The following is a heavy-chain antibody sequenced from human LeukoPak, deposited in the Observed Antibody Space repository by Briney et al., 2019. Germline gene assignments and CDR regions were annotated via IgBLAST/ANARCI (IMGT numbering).Heavy chain of an antibody. J-gene: IGHJ6*02. Sequence: GGSLRLSCGASGFTFSDSWMSWVRQAPGKGLEWVANMNQDGSEKDYVDSVRGRFTISRDNARNSLYLQMSSLRAEDTAVYYCATYTHWVAGDVWGQGTTVTVSS. CDR3: ATYTHWVAGDV. CDR2: MNQDGSEK. D-gene: IGHD3-16*01. V-gene: IGHV3-7*01. CDR1: GFTFSDSW.